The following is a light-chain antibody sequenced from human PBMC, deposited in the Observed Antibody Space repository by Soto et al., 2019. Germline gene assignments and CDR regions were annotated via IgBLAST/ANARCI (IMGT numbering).Light chain of an antibody. CDR2: EVT. V-gene: IGLV2-8*01. J-gene: IGLJ3*02. Sequence: QSVLTQPPSASGSPGQSVTISCTGTSSDVGGYDYVSWFQQYPGKAPKLIIYEVTKRPSGVPARFSASKSDNTASLTVSGLQAEDEADYFCSSYAGSNNLVFGGGTKLTVL. CDR3: SSYAGSNNLV. CDR1: SSDVGGYDY.